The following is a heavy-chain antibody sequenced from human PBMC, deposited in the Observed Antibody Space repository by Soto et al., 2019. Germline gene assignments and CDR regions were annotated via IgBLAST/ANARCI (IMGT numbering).Heavy chain of an antibody. V-gene: IGHV3-30-3*01. CDR1: GFTFSSYA. J-gene: IGHJ4*02. D-gene: IGHD3-22*01. CDR2: ISYDGSNK. CDR3: ATYYDSSGYHRTY. Sequence: QVQLVESGGGVVQPGRSLRLSCAASGFTFSSYAMHWVRQAPGKGLEWVAVISYDGSNKYYADSVKGRFTISRDNSKNTLYLQMNSLSAEDTAVYYCATYYDSSGYHRTYWGQGTLVTVSS.